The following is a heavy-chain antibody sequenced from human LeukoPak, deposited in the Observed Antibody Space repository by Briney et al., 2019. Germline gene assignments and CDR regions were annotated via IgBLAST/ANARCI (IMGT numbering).Heavy chain of an antibody. V-gene: IGHV1-18*01. D-gene: IGHD3-10*01. CDR2: ISAHNGNT. Sequence: GASVKVSCKASGYTFTSYGISWVRQAPGQGLEWMGWISAHNGNTNYAQKLQGRVTMTTDTSTSTAYMELRSLRPDDTAVYYCARDLGYYGSGSYEYWGQGTLVTVSS. CDR1: GYTFTSYG. CDR3: ARDLGYYGSGSYEY. J-gene: IGHJ4*02.